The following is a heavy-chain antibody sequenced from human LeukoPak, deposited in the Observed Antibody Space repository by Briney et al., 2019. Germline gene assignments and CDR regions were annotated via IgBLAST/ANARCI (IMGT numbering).Heavy chain of an antibody. CDR2: IIPILGIA. D-gene: IGHD1-26*01. CDR3: ARDGSHGQFHP. J-gene: IGHJ5*02. Sequence: SVKVSCKASGGTFSSYAISWVRQAPGQGLEWMGRIIPILGIANYAQKFQGRVTITADKSTSTAYMELSSLRSEDTAVYYCARDGSHGQFHPWGQGTLVTVSS. V-gene: IGHV1-69*04. CDR1: GGTFSSYA.